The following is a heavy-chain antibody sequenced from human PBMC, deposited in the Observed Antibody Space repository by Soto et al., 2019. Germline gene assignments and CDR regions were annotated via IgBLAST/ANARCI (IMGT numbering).Heavy chain of an antibody. J-gene: IGHJ6*02. CDR1: GGSISSSSYY. CDR3: ARRIAAAKYYYYYGMDV. V-gene: IGHV4-39*01. D-gene: IGHD6-13*01. Sequence: SETLSLTCAVSGGSISSSSYYWGWIRQPPGKGLEWIGSIYYSGSTYYNPSLKSRVTISVDTSKNQFSLKLSSVTAADTAVYYCARRIAAAKYYYYYGMDVWGQGTTVTVSS. CDR2: IYYSGST.